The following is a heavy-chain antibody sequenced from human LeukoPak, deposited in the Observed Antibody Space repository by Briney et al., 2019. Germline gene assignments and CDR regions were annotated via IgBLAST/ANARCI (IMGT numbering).Heavy chain of an antibody. CDR1: GFTFSSYG. CDR3: AKDRQWLGMFDY. CDR2: IWYDGSNK. Sequence: GGPLRLSCAASGFTFSSYGMHWVRQAPGKGLEWVAVIWYDGSNKYYADSVKGRFTISRDNSKNTLYLQMNSLRAEDTAVYYCAKDRQWLGMFDYWGQGTLVTVSS. D-gene: IGHD6-19*01. J-gene: IGHJ4*02. V-gene: IGHV3-33*06.